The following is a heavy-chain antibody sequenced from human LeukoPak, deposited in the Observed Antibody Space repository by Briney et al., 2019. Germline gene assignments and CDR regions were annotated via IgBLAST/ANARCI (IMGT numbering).Heavy chain of an antibody. J-gene: IGHJ4*02. CDR3: AKDHRRRSSPPPSQYQLLRFSVTTYFDY. Sequence: GGSLRLSCAASGFTFSSYAMHWVRQAPGKGLEGVAVISYDGSNKYYADSVKGRFTISRDNSKNTLYLQMNSLRAEDTAVYYCAKDHRRRSSPPPSQYQLLRFSVTTYFDYWGQGTLVTVSS. V-gene: IGHV3-30-3*01. CDR1: GFTFSSYA. CDR2: ISYDGSNK. D-gene: IGHD2-2*01.